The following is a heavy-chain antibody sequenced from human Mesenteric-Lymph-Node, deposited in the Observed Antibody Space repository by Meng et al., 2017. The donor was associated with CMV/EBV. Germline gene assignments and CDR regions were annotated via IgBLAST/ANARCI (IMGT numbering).Heavy chain of an antibody. V-gene: IGHV3-11*01. D-gene: IGHD2-8*02. CDR3: ARDQASGVVLPASIGYGLDV. CDR2: IKANGEIT. CDR1: GFIFSDHY. Sequence: GGSLRLSCAASGFIFSDHYMAWVRQAPGKGLEWVSYIKANGEITYYAESVKGRFIISRDNTRKSVYLQMNSLTDEDTAIYYCARDQASGVVLPASIGYGLDVWGQGTTVTVSS. J-gene: IGHJ6*02.